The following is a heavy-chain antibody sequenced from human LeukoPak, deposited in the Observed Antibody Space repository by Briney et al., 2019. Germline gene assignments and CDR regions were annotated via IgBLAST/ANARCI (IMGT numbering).Heavy chain of an antibody. CDR1: GGPISSSSHY. CDR3: ARDRRDYDSSGYLNWFDP. D-gene: IGHD3-22*01. J-gene: IGHJ5*02. CDR2: IEYSGST. V-gene: IGHV4-39*07. Sequence: PSETLSLTCTVSGGPISSSSHYWGWIRQPPGKRLEWIGSIEYSGSTYYNPSLKSRVTISVDTSKNQFSLKLSSVTAADTAVYYCARDRRDYDSSGYLNWFDPWGQGTLVTVSS.